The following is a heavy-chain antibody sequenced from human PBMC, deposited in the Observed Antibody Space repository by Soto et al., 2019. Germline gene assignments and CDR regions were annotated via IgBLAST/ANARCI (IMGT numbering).Heavy chain of an antibody. D-gene: IGHD4-4*01. V-gene: IGHV1-46*02. J-gene: IGHJ4*02. CDR1: GYIFNDYY. Sequence: QVQLVQSGAEVKKPGASVKVSCKASGYIFNDYYMHWVRQAPGQGLEYMGIIYPSSGHTSYAQKFQRRLIMTRDTSTSTVYMDLSSLRSEDTAVFYCVRELPNSCYFDNWGQGTLVTVSS. CDR2: IYPSSGHT. CDR3: VRELPNSCYFDN.